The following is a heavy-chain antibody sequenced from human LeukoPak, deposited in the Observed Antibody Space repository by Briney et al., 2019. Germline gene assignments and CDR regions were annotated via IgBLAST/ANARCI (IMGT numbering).Heavy chain of an antibody. V-gene: IGHV4-59*01. D-gene: IGHD6-13*01. J-gene: IGHJ4*02. CDR3: ARAVDSSSWSPVGY. Sequence: SETLSPTCTVSGGSISSYYWGWIRQPPGKGLEWIGYIYYSGSTNYNPSLKSRVTISVDTSKNQFSLKLSSVTAADTAVYYCARAVDSSSWSPVGYWGQGTLVTVSS. CDR1: GGSISSYY. CDR2: IYYSGST.